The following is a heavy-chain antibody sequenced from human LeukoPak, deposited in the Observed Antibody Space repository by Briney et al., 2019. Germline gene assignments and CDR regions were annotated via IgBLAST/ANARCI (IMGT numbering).Heavy chain of an antibody. CDR2: IYYSGTT. CDR1: GGSISSYY. CDR3: ARGVYIAAAQYGY. D-gene: IGHD6-13*01. Sequence: SETLSLTCTVSGGSISSYYWSWIRQPPGKGLEWIGYIYYSGTTNYNPSLKSRVTISVHTSKNQFSLKLNSVTAADTAVYYCARGVYIAAAQYGYWGQGTLVTVSS. J-gene: IGHJ4*02. V-gene: IGHV4-59*01.